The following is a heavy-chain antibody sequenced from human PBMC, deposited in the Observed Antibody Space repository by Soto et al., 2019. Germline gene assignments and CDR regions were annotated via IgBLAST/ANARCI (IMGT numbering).Heavy chain of an antibody. CDR2: INPSGGST. J-gene: IGHJ4*02. CDR3: AIVNSGNYDFWSGYPEGGWAYYFDY. Sequence: ASVKVSCKASGYTFTSYYMHWVRQAPGQGLEWMGIINPSGGSTSYAQKFQGRVTMTRDTSTSTVYMELSSLRSEDTAVYYCAIVNSGNYDFWSGYPEGGWAYYFDYWGQGTLVTVSS. D-gene: IGHD3-3*01. CDR1: GYTFTSYY. V-gene: IGHV1-46*01.